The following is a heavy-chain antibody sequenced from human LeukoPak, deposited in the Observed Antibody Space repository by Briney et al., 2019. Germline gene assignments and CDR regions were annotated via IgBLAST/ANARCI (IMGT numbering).Heavy chain of an antibody. CDR1: GQGFDNYW. J-gene: IGHJ5*02. Sequence: GESLKISCKASGQGFDNYWIGWVRQTPGKGLEWMGIIHPADSDIVYSPSFQGQVTISADKSISTAYLQWSSLKASDTAIYYCARRHYDSTDFDPWGQGTLVTVCS. CDR3: ARRHYDSTDFDP. D-gene: IGHD3-22*01. V-gene: IGHV5-51*01. CDR2: IHPADSDI.